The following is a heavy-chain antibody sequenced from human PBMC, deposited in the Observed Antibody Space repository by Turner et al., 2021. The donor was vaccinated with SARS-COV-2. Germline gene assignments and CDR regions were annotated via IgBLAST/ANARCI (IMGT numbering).Heavy chain of an antibody. CDR2: ITGSSGDI. V-gene: IGHV3-21*01. J-gene: IGHJ6*02. CDR1: GFPHSTYS. Sequence: VQLALSGAGTVKAGGSLSLSCASCGFPHSTYSMNWVRQAPGKGLGWVPSITGSSGDIYYADAVKGRFTISRDNAKTSLDLQMNNLRPEDTAVYYGARVFPTDSSVWYRYYYYYGMDVWGQGTTVTVSS. CDR3: ARVFPTDSSVWYRYYYYYGMDV. D-gene: IGHD6-19*01.